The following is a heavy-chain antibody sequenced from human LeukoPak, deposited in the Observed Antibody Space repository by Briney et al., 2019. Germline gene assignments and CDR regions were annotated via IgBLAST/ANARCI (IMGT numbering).Heavy chain of an antibody. CDR2: ISSSGSTI. D-gene: IGHD5-12*01. V-gene: IGHV3-11*01. J-gene: IGHJ6*02. CDR1: GFTFSDYY. Sequence: GGSLRLSCAASGFTFSDYYMSWTRQAPGKGLEWVSYISSSGSTIYADSVKGRFTISRDNAKNSLYLQMNSLRAEDTAVYYCAPKTYDSYYYGMDVWGQGTTVTVSS. CDR3: APKTYDSYYYGMDV.